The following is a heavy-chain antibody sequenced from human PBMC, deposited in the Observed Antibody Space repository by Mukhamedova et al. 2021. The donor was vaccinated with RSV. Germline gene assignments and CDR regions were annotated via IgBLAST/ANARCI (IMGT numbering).Heavy chain of an antibody. Sequence: SYAQKFQGRVTMTRDTSTSTVYMELSSLRSEDTAVYYCARDRRAIAVAGTEDYYYGMDVWGQGTTVTVSS. J-gene: IGHJ6*02. CDR3: ARDRRAIAVAGTEDYYYGMDV. D-gene: IGHD6-19*01. V-gene: IGHV1-46*01.